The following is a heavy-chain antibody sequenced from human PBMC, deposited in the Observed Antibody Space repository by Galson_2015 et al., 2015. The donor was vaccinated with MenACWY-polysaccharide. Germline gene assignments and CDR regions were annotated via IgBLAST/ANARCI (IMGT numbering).Heavy chain of an antibody. D-gene: IGHD5-12*01. Sequence: SLRLSCAASGFTFSNAWMSWVRQAPGKGLEWVGRIKSKTDGGTTDYAAPVKGRFTISRDDSKNTLYLQMDSLKTEDTAVYYCTTPSYSGYDSYYYYYGMDVWGQGTTVTVSS. CDR2: IKSKTDGGTT. CDR1: GFTFSNAW. V-gene: IGHV3-15*01. CDR3: TTPSYSGYDSYYYYYGMDV. J-gene: IGHJ6*02.